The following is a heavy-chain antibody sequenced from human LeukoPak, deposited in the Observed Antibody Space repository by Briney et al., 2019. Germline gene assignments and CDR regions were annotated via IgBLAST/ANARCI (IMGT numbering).Heavy chain of an antibody. J-gene: IGHJ4*02. CDR3: ARETDIAAAANYFDY. D-gene: IGHD6-13*01. V-gene: IGHV1-46*01. CDR2: INPSGGGT. Sequence: ASVKVSCEASGYTFTSYYIHWVRQAPGQGLEWMGIINPSGGGTTYAQKFQGRVTMTRDMSTSTVYMELSSLRSEDTAVYYCARETDIAAAANYFDYWGQGTLVTVSS. CDR1: GYTFTSYY.